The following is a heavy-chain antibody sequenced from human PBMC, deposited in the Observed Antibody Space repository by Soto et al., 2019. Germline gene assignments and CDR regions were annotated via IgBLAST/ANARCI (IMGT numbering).Heavy chain of an antibody. CDR1: VYSFTSYW. J-gene: IGHJ4*02. D-gene: IGHD4-17*01. CDR3: ARNDYGGNSVEY. V-gene: IGHV5-51*03. CDR2: IYPGDSDT. Sequence: PVESLKISCKCSVYSFTSYWIGCVRHVPGKCLEWMGIIYPGDSDTRYSPSFQGQVTISVDKSISTAYLRWSSLKASDTAMYYCARNDYGGNSVEYWGQGTLVSVSS.